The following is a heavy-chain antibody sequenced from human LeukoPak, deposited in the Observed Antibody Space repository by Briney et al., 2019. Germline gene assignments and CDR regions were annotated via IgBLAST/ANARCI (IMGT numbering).Heavy chain of an antibody. Sequence: TGGSLRLSCAASGFTFSSYGMSWVRQAPGKGLEWVSAISGSGGSTYYADSVKGRFTISRDNSKNTLYLQMNSLRAEDTAVYSCAKEDDYGDYGFDYWGQGTLVTVSS. CDR1: GFTFSSYG. CDR3: AKEDDYGDYGFDY. V-gene: IGHV3-23*01. D-gene: IGHD4-17*01. J-gene: IGHJ4*02. CDR2: ISGSGGST.